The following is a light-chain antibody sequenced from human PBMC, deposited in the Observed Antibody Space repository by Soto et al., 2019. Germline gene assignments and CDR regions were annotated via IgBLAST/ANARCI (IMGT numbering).Light chain of an antibody. CDR1: ENVKVN. CDR2: NAS. CDR3: QQYYNWPLT. Sequence: EIVMTQSPATLSVSPGERATLSCRASENVKVNLAWYEQRPGQAPRLLFYNASTRATAFPARFSGSGSGTDYIVTISSLQSEDFAVYYCQQYYNWPLTFGQGTRLEIK. V-gene: IGKV3-15*01. J-gene: IGKJ5*01.